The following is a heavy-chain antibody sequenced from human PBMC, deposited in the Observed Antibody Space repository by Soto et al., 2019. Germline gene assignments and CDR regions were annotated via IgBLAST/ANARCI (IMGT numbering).Heavy chain of an antibody. CDR3: ARDTNLGYRSGGSCYNDAFDI. D-gene: IGHD2-15*01. V-gene: IGHV3-21*01. Sequence: EVQLVESGGGLVKPGGSLRLSCAASGFTFSSYSMNWVRQAPGKGLEWVSSISSSSSYIYYADSVKGRFTISRDNAKNSLYLQMNSLRDEDTAVYYCARDTNLGYRSGGSCYNDAFDIWGQGPMVSVSS. J-gene: IGHJ3*02. CDR1: GFTFSSYS. CDR2: ISSSSSYI.